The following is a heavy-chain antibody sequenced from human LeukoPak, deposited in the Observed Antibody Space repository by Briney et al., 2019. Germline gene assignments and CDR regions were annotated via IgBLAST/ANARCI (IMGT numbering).Heavy chain of an antibody. CDR3: GRFLGYRYGYSYFDY. CDR1: GYSFTSYW. V-gene: IGHV5-51*01. Sequence: GESLKISCKGSGYSFTSYWIGWVRQMPGKGLEWMGIIYPGDSDTRYSPSFQGQVTISADKSISTAYLQWSSLEASDTAKYYCGRFLGYRYGYSYFDYWGQGTLVTVSS. J-gene: IGHJ4*02. D-gene: IGHD5-18*01. CDR2: IYPGDSDT.